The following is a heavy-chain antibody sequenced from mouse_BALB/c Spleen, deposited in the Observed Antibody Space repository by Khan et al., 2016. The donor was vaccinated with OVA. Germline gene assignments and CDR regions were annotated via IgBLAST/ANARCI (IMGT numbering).Heavy chain of an antibody. J-gene: IGHJ3*01. CDR1: GYSITSEYA. CDR2: INYSGNT. D-gene: IGHD2-4*01. Sequence: EVQLQESGPGLVKPSQSLSLSCTVTGYSITSEYAWNWIRQFPGNKLEWMGYINYSGNTRFNPSLKSRTSITRDTSKNPFFLQLNSVTTEDTATDYCARKDYYDYDPFTYWGQGTLVTVSA. V-gene: IGHV3-2*02. CDR3: ARKDYYDYDPFTY.